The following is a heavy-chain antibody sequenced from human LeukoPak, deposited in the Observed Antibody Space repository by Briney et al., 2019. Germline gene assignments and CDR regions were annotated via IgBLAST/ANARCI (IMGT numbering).Heavy chain of an antibody. V-gene: IGHV1-2*02. Sequence: ASVKVSCKASGYTFTGYYMHWVRQAPGQGLEWMGWINPNSGGTNYAQKFQGRVTMTRDTSISTAYMELSRLRSDDTAVYYCARGVRFVDIVATIVDYYYYYYMDVWCKRTMVTVSS. CDR3: ARGVRFVDIVATIVDYYYYYYMDV. D-gene: IGHD5-12*01. J-gene: IGHJ6*03. CDR2: INPNSGGT. CDR1: GYTFTGYY.